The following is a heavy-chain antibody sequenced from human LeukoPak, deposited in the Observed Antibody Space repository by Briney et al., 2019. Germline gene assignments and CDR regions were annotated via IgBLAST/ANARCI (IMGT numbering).Heavy chain of an antibody. CDR3: ARGQQGCYHDSSGYPASFDY. CDR1: GGSISNYY. V-gene: IGHV4-4*07. D-gene: IGHD3-22*01. J-gene: IGHJ4*02. CDR2: IYTSGST. Sequence: SETLSLTCTVSGGSISNYYWNWSRQPAGKGLEWIGRIYTSGSTNYNPSLKSRVTMSVDTSKNQFYLDLSSVTAADTAVYYCARGQQGCYHDSSGYPASFDYWGQGTLVTVSS.